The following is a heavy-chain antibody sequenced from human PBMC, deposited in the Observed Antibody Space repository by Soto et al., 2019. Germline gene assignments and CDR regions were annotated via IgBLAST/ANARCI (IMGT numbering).Heavy chain of an antibody. D-gene: IGHD3-16*01. CDR3: ATAALTFGGVLNA. V-gene: IGHV1-69*02. CDR2: IIPMFGIT. J-gene: IGHJ4*02. Sequence: QVKLVQSGADVKKPGSSVKVSCKASGATFSSSTFTWVRQAPGQGLEWMGRIIPMFGITNSAQKFQGRLGIAADESTNTVFMDMSSLRTDDTAIYYCATAALTFGGVLNAWGQGTLVTVSS. CDR1: GATFSSST.